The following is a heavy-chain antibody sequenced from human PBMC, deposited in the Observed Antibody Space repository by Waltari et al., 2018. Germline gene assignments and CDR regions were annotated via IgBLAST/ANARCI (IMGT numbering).Heavy chain of an antibody. D-gene: IGHD6-6*01. CDR3: ARGALYSSSSPSYYYYYYMDV. CDR1: GRTFSSYD. CDR2: IIPIFGTA. V-gene: IGHV1-69*14. Sequence: QVQLVQSGAEVKKPGSSVTVSCKDSGRTFSSYDISWVRQATGHGIERMGGIIPIFGTANYAQKFQGRVTITADKSTSTAYMELSSLRSEDTAVYYCARGALYSSSSPSYYYYYYMDVWGKGTTVTVSS. J-gene: IGHJ6*03.